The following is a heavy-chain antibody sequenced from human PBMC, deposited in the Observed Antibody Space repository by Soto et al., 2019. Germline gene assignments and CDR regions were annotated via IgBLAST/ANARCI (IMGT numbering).Heavy chain of an antibody. CDR3: AKADNVVGDTNPIDY. CDR2: ISGSGGST. J-gene: IGHJ4*02. CDR1: GFTFSSYA. V-gene: IGHV3-23*01. Sequence: EVQLLESGGGLVQPGGSLRLSCAASGFTFSSYAMSWVRQAPGKGLEWVSAISGSGGSTYYADSVKGRFTISRDNSKNTLSLHMNSLRAEDTAVYYCAKADNVVGDTNPIDYWGQGTLVTVSS. D-gene: IGHD1-26*01.